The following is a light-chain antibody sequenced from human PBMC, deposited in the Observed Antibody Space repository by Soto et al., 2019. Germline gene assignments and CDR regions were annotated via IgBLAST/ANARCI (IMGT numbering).Light chain of an antibody. CDR3: QQYGSSPLT. V-gene: IGKV3-20*01. CDR2: GAS. Sequence: EIVLTQSPGTLSLSEGERATLSCRASQSVSNNYLAWYQQKPGQAPRVLIYGASRRATGIPDRFSGSGSGTDFTLTIIRLEPEDYAVYYCQQYGSSPLTFGGGTKVEIK. CDR1: QSVSNNY. J-gene: IGKJ4*01.